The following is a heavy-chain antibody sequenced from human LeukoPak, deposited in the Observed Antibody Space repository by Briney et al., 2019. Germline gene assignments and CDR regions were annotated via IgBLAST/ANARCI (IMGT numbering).Heavy chain of an antibody. Sequence: GGSLRLSCAASGFTFSSYAMAWVRQAPGKGLEWVANIKGDGSEKYHGDSVTGRFTISRDNAKNSLYLQMNSLRAEDTAIYYCASYRVSHGMDVWGQGTTVTVSS. J-gene: IGHJ6*02. D-gene: IGHD1-26*01. V-gene: IGHV3-7*01. CDR2: IKGDGSEK. CDR1: GFTFSSYA. CDR3: ASYRVSHGMDV.